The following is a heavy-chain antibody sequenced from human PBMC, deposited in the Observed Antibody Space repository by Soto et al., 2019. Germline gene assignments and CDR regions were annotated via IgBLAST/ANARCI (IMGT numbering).Heavy chain of an antibody. J-gene: IGHJ4*02. Sequence: GGSLRLSCAASGFTFSTYSMNWVRQAPGKGLEWVSYITSDSSNVHYADSVKGRFTISRDNAKNSLSLQMNTLRAEDTAVYYCAKLLWGPRTTLDYWGQGTLVTVSS. CDR2: ITSDSSNV. CDR1: GFTFSTYS. V-gene: IGHV3-21*01. CDR3: AKLLWGPRTTLDY. D-gene: IGHD2-15*01.